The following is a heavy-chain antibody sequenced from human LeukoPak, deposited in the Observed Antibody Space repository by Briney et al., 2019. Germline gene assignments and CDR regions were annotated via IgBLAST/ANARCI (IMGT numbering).Heavy chain of an antibody. CDR1: GFTFSSYS. CDR3: AGSSGDLEAFDI. Sequence: TGGSLRLSCAASGFTFSSYSMNWVRQAPGKGLEWVSYISSSSSTIYYADSVKGRFTISRDNAKNSLYLQMNSLRAEDTAVYYCAGSSGDLEAFDIWGQGTMVTVSS. CDR2: ISSSSSTI. J-gene: IGHJ3*02. D-gene: IGHD3-3*01. V-gene: IGHV3-48*04.